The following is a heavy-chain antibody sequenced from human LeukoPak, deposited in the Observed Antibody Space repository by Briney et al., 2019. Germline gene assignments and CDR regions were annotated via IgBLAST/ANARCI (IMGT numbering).Heavy chain of an antibody. J-gene: IGHJ4*02. Sequence: GGSLRLSCAASGFTFSSYAMPWVRQAPGKGLEWVAVISYDGSNKYYADSVKGRFTISRDNSKNTLYLQMNSLRAEDTAVYYCARDVVPAARFSRHFDYWGQGTLVTVSS. CDR3: ARDVVPAARFSRHFDY. V-gene: IGHV3-30*04. D-gene: IGHD2-2*01. CDR2: ISYDGSNK. CDR1: GFTFSSYA.